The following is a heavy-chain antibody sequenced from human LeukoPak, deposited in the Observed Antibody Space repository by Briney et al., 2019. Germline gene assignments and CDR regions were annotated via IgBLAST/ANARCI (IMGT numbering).Heavy chain of an antibody. D-gene: IGHD1-26*01. CDR2: INPNSGET. CDR1: GYTFAGYF. J-gene: IGHJ4*02. CDR3: ARDLASTSNWEFDY. Sequence: ASVKVSCKASGYTFAGYFIHWVRQAPGQGLEWMGRINPNSGETEYAPKFQGWVTMSRDTSISTAYVEVRRLISDDTAVYYCARDLASTSNWEFDYWGQGTLVIVSS. V-gene: IGHV1-2*04.